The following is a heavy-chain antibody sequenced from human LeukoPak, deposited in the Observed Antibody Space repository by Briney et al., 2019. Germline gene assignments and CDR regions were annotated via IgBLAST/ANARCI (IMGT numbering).Heavy chain of an antibody. J-gene: IGHJ4*02. CDR2: ISSSSSYI. CDR3: AKDISGWVSSGFDY. CDR1: GFTFSNYT. V-gene: IGHV3-21*04. D-gene: IGHD3-22*01. Sequence: GGSLRLSCAASGFTFSNYTMNWVRQTPGKGLEWVSSISSSSSYIFYADSVKGRFTLSRDNAKKSLYLQMNSLRAEDTALYYCAKDISGWVSSGFDYWGQGTLVTVSS.